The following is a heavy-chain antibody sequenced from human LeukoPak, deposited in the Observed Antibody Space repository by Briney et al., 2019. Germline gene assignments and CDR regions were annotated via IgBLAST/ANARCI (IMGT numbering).Heavy chain of an antibody. CDR2: ISSSGSTI. CDR1: GFTFSSYE. Sequence: GGSLRLSCAASGFTFSSYEMNWVRQAPGKGLEWVSYISSSGSTIYDADSVKGRFTISRDNAKNSLYLQMNSLRAEDTAVYYCASELLAFSSSWDDYWGQGTLVTVSS. V-gene: IGHV3-48*03. J-gene: IGHJ4*02. D-gene: IGHD6-13*01. CDR3: ASELLAFSSSWDDY.